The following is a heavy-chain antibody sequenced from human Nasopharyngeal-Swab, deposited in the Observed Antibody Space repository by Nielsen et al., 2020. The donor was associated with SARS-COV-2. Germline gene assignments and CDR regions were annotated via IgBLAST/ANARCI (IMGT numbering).Heavy chain of an antibody. Sequence: SEPLSLTCTVSGVSITSQYWSWIRQPPGKGLEWIGYISHNSGTSYSPSLKSRVTMFLDTSKNQFSLRLRSLNAADTAVYYCAKEGATGWFDPWGQGTLVTVSS. V-gene: IGHV4-59*11. CDR3: AKEGATGWFDP. J-gene: IGHJ5*02. CDR1: GVSITSQY. CDR2: ISHNSGT.